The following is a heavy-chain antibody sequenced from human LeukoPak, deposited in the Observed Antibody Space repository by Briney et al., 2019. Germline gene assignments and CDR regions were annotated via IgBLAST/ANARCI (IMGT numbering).Heavy chain of an antibody. D-gene: IGHD6-19*01. J-gene: IGHJ4*02. V-gene: IGHV4-4*02. Sequence: SGTLSLTCAVSGGSISSSNWWSWVRQPPGKGLEWIGEIYHSASTNYNPSLKSRVTISVDKSKNQFSLKLSSVTAADTAVYYCATYSSGWYYFDYWGQGTLVTVSS. CDR3: ATYSSGWYYFDY. CDR2: IYHSAST. CDR1: GGSISSSNW.